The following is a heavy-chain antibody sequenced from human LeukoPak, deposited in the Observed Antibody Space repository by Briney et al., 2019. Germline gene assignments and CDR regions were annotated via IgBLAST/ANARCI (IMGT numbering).Heavy chain of an antibody. CDR1: RFTFRDSF. CDR2: IRGSGSTI. D-gene: IGHD6-13*01. J-gene: IGHJ6*03. V-gene: IGHV3-11*01. Sequence: GGSLRLSRAAPRFTFRDSFMKWIRQAPGKGVERVSYIRGSGSTIHDADSVKGRFTISRDNAKNSMYLQMNSLRAEDTAVYYCARDPHIGATAGTGYFYYYYMDVWGKGTTVTFSS. CDR3: ARDPHIGATAGTGYFYYYYMDV.